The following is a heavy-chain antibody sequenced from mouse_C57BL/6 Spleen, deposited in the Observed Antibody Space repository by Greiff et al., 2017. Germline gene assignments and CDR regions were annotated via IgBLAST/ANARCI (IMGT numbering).Heavy chain of an antibody. Sequence: VQLQQSDAELVKPGASVKMSCTVSGFTFTDHTMHWVKQRPEQGLDWIGYIYPRDGSTKYNGKFKGKATLTADKSSITAYMQLNSLTSEDSAVYFCARGDDYASYYYDYWGQGTTRTVSS. CDR1: GFTFTDHT. V-gene: IGHV1-78*01. J-gene: IGHJ2*01. CDR2: IYPRDGST. CDR3: ARGDDYASYYYDY. D-gene: IGHD2-4*01.